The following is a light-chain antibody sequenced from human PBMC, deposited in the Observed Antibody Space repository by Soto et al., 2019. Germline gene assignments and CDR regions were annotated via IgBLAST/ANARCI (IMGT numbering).Light chain of an antibody. V-gene: IGKV3-20*01. Sequence: EIVLTQSPGTLSLSPGERATLSCRASQSVRSTYVAWYQHKPGQAPRLLIYGASRRTTGIPDRFSGSGSGTDFTLTISRLEPDDFAVFYCHQYDSSPWTFGQANKVEI. CDR3: HQYDSSPWT. J-gene: IGKJ1*01. CDR2: GAS. CDR1: QSVRSTY.